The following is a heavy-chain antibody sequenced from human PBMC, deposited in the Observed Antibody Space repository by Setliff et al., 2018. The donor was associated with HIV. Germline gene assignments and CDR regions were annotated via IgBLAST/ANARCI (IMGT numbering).Heavy chain of an antibody. Sequence: SETMSLTCTVSGGSISTYYWSWIRQPPGKGLEWIGYIYTSGSTNYNPSLKTRVTISIDTSKKQVSLKLSSVTAADTAVYYCARHANYDFWSGYWGYYFDYWGQGTLVTVSS. D-gene: IGHD3-3*01. V-gene: IGHV4-4*09. CDR1: GGSISTYY. J-gene: IGHJ4*02. CDR3: ARHANYDFWSGYWGYYFDY. CDR2: IYTSGST.